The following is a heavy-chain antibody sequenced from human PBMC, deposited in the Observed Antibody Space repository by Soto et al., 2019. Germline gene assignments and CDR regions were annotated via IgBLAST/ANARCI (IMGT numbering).Heavy chain of an antibody. CDR1: GYTFTSYD. D-gene: IGHD3-3*01. V-gene: IGHV1-2*02. CDR3: ARTYDFWSGYYRRVDAFDI. J-gene: IGHJ3*02. CDR2: INPNSGGT. Sequence: ASVKVSCKASGYTFTSYDINWVRQATGQGLEWMGWINPNSGGTNYAQKFQGRVTMTRDTSISTAYMELSRLRSDDTAVYYCARTYDFWSGYYRRVDAFDIWGQGTMVTV.